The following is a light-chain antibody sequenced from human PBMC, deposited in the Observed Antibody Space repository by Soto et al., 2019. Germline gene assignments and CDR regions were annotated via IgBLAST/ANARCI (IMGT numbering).Light chain of an antibody. Sequence: EIVLTQSPRTLSVSPGERATLSCRASQNVSSNLAWYQQRPGQAPRLLIHGASTRATATPGRFSGSGSGTEFTLTISSLQSEESAVYYCHQHNGWPQTFGQGTKVEVK. CDR1: QNVSSN. V-gene: IGKV3-15*01. J-gene: IGKJ1*01. CDR3: HQHNGWPQT. CDR2: GAS.